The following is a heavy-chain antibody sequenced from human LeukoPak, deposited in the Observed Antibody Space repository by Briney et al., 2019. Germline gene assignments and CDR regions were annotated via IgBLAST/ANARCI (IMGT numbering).Heavy chain of an antibody. CDR2: ITSSADNS. V-gene: IGHV3-21*01. J-gene: IGHJ4*02. CDR3: VRGSNGVFDY. Sequence: GGSLRLSCVASGSTFMNYNMGWVRLAQGRGLEWLSSITSSADNSHSAASVRGRFTISRDNAQNSLFLQMNSLRAEDTAVYYCVRGSNGVFDYWGQGTLVTISS. CDR1: GSTFMNYN. D-gene: IGHD3-10*01.